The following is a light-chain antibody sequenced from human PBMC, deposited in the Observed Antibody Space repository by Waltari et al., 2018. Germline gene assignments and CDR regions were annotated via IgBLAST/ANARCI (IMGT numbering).Light chain of an antibody. CDR1: KDFDNF. CDR3: QQYENLPIT. V-gene: IGKV1-33*01. Sequence: DIQMTQSPSSLSAFVGDRVTITCQAFKDFDNFLNWYQQKSGQAPKLLIYDASNFETGVSSRFIGSASGTDFTLTITSLQPEDIATYYCQQYENLPITFGQGTRLEIK. J-gene: IGKJ5*01. CDR2: DAS.